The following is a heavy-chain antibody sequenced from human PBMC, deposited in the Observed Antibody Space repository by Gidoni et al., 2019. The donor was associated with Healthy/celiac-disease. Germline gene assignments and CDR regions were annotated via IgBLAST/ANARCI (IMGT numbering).Heavy chain of an antibody. CDR1: GFTVSSYA. J-gene: IGHJ5*02. D-gene: IGHD6-19*01. Sequence: EVQLLESGEGLVQPGGSLRLSCAASGFTVSSYAKSWVRQAPGQGLEWVSAISGSGGSTYYADSVKGRFTISRDKSKNTLYLHMNSLRAEDTAVYYCAKDPSIAVAVANDWFDPWGQGTLVTVSS. CDR2: ISGSGGST. V-gene: IGHV3-23*01. CDR3: AKDPSIAVAVANDWFDP.